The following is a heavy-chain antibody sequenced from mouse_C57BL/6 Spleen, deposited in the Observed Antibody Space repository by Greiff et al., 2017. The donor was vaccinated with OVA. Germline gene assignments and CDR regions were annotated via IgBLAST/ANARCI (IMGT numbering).Heavy chain of an antibody. J-gene: IGHJ2*01. V-gene: IGHV5-15*01. Sequence: EVQLVESGGGLVQPGGSLKLSCAASGFTFSDYGMAWVRQAPRKGPEWVAFISNLAYSIYYADTVTGRFTISRENAKNTLYLEMSSLRSEDTAMYYCARVRPYYFDYWGQGTTLTVSS. CDR2: ISNLAYSI. CDR3: ARVRPYYFDY. CDR1: GFTFSDYG.